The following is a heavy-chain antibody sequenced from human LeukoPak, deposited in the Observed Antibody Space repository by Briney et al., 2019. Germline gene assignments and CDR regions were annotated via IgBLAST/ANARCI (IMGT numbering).Heavy chain of an antibody. CDR3: AKAMGSRSGYAIDY. CDR1: GFTFDDYA. CDR2: ISWNSGSI. D-gene: IGHD5-12*01. V-gene: IGHV3-9*01. Sequence: SLRLSSAASGFTFDDYAMHWVRQAPGKGLEWVSGISWNSGSIGYADSVKGRFTISRDNAKNSLYLQMNSLRAEDTALYYCAKAMGSRSGYAIDYWGQGTLVTVSS. J-gene: IGHJ4*02.